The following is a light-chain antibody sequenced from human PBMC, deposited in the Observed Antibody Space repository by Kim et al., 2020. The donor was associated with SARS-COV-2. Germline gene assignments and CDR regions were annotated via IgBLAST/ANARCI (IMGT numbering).Light chain of an antibody. V-gene: IGLV1-40*01. CDR1: SSKIGAGYD. CDR2: GNS. J-gene: IGLJ2*01. CDR3: QSYDSSLSGSVV. Sequence: RVTMSCTGSSSKIGAGYDVHWYQQLPGTAPKLLIYGNSNRPSGVPDRFSGSESGTSASLAITGLQAEDEADYYCQSYDSSLSGSVVFGGGTQLTVL.